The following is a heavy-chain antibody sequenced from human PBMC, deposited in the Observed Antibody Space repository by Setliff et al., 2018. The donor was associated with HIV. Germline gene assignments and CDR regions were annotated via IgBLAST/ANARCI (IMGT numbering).Heavy chain of an antibody. J-gene: IGHJ6*03. CDR1: DGSISSHY. D-gene: IGHD3-3*01. V-gene: IGHV4-59*11. Sequence: SETLSLTCTVSDGSISSHYWSWVRQHPGKGLEWIGYIHYSGNADYNPSLRRRVTISIDTSKNQFYLKLSFVTAAYTAIYYCARYSTSYDHLSGTHLVHYMDVLGTGTTVTVSS. CDR2: IHYSGNA. CDR3: ARYSTSYDHLSGTHLVHYMDV.